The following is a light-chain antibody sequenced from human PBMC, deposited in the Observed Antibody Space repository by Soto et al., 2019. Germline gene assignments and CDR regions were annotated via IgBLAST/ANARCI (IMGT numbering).Light chain of an antibody. CDR3: CSYAGDYTLV. CDR1: SSDVGAYNY. J-gene: IGLJ3*02. CDR2: DVS. Sequence: QSVLTQPRSVSGSPGQSVTISCTGTSSDVGAYNYVSWYQQQPGKAPKLIIYDVSQRPSGVPDRLSGSKFDNTASLTISGLQTEDEDDYYCCSYAGDYTLVFGGGTKVTVL. V-gene: IGLV2-11*01.